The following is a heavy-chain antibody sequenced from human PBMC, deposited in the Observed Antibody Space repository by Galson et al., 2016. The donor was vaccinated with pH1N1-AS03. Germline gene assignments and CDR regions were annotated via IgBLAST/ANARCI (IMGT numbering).Heavy chain of an antibody. V-gene: IGHV3-9*01. J-gene: IGHJ4*02. CDR3: VRGNGAGSHSDF. CDR2: ISWNSGSI. Sequence: SLRLSCAASGFTFDDYAMQWVRQAPGKGLEWVSGISWNSGSIGYADSVKDRFTISRDNARNSLYLQMKSLRPEDTAVYYCVRGNGAGSHSDFWGQGTLVTVSS. D-gene: IGHD3-10*01. CDR1: GFTFDDYA.